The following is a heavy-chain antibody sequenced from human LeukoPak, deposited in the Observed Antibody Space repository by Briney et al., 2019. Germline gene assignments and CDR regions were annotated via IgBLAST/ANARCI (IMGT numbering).Heavy chain of an antibody. Sequence: PSETLSLTCTVSGASVSSASYWTWIRQPPGKGVEWIAHIYNGVNTNYNPSLKSRVAISVDTSKNQFSLRLNSVTAADTAVYYCARSRAFNSGAFDPWGQGSLVTVSS. J-gene: IGHJ5*02. D-gene: IGHD1-26*01. CDR2: IYNGVNT. CDR1: GASVSSASY. CDR3: ARSRAFNSGAFDP. V-gene: IGHV4-61*01.